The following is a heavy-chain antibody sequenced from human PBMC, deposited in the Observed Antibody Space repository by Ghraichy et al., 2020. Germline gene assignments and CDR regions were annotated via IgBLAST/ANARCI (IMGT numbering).Heavy chain of an antibody. CDR1: GGSISSSSYY. V-gene: IGHV4-39*01. CDR3: ARRLLTCSSTSCYRRRKGRLGYFDY. D-gene: IGHD2-2*01. J-gene: IGHJ4*02. Sequence: SQTLSLTCTVSGGSISSSSYYWGWIRQPPGKGLEWIGSIYYSGSTYYNPSLKSRVTISVDTSKNQFSLKLSSVTAADTAVYYCARRLLTCSSTSCYRRRKGRLGYFDYWGQGTLVTVSS. CDR2: IYYSGST.